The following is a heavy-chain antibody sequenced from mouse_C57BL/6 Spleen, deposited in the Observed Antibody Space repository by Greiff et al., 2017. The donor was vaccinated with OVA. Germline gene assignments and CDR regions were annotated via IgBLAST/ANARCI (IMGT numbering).Heavy chain of an antibody. V-gene: IGHV1-81*01. D-gene: IGHD2-1*01. CDR1: GYTFTSYG. Sequence: QVQLKQSGAELARPGASVKLSCKASGYTFTSYGISWVKQRTGQGLEWIGEIYPRSGNTYYNEKFKGKATLTADKSSSTAYMELRSLTSEDSAVYFCARRTTDYFDYWGKGTTLTVSS. CDR2: IYPRSGNT. CDR3: ARRTTDYFDY. J-gene: IGHJ2*01.